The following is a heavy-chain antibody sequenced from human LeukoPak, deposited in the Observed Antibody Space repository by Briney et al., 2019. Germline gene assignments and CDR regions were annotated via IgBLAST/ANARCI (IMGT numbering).Heavy chain of an antibody. V-gene: IGHV4-38-2*01. Sequence: SETLSLTCAVSGYSISSGYYWGWIRRPPGKGLEWIGSIYHSGSTYYNPSLKSRVTISVDTSKNQFSLKLSSVTAADTAVYYCARRGQWLVFDYWGQGTLVTVSS. CDR1: GYSISSGYY. CDR3: ARRGQWLVFDY. CDR2: IYHSGST. D-gene: IGHD6-19*01. J-gene: IGHJ4*02.